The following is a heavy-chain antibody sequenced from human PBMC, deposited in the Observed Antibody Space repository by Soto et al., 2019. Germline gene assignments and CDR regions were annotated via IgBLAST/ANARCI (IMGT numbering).Heavy chain of an antibody. D-gene: IGHD2-15*01. J-gene: IGHJ5*02. Sequence: PSETLSLTCTVSGASISSGGYYWSWIRQHPGKGLEWIGYIYYSGSTNYNASLRSRVTISIDTSKNQFSLKLSSVTAADTAVYYCARDVSGCSGGRCYPYNWFDPWGQGTLVTV. CDR2: IYYSGST. V-gene: IGHV4-31*03. CDR3: ARDVSGCSGGRCYPYNWFDP. CDR1: GASISSGGYY.